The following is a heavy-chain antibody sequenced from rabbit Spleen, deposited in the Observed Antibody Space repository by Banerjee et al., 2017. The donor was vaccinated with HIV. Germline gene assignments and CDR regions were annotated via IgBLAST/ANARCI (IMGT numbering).Heavy chain of an antibody. CDR3: ARDLVGVIGWNFYL. J-gene: IGHJ4*01. D-gene: IGHD1-1*01. V-gene: IGHV1S40*01. CDR1: GFSFSSGYD. Sequence: QQLVESGGGLVQPGASLTLTRTASGFSFSSGYDMCWVRQAPGKGLEWIACINAATGKPVYATWAKGRFTISRTSSTTVTLRMTSLTAADRAAYFCARDLVGVIGWNFYLWGPGTLVTVS. CDR2: INAATGKP.